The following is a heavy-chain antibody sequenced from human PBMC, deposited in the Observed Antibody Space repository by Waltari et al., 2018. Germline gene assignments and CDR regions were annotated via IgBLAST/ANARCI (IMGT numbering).Heavy chain of an antibody. V-gene: IGHV4-38-2*02. Sequence: QVQLQESGPGLVKPSETLSLTCAVSGYSISSGYYWGWIRQPPGKGMEWVGSRHHSGSTCSNPSLKSRVTISVDTSKNQFSLKLSSVPDAATAVYYWARDRKVNYYDSSGYGYWGQGNLVTVSS. CDR1: GYSISSGYY. CDR3: ARDRKVNYYDSSGYGY. CDR2: RHHSGST. D-gene: IGHD3-22*01. J-gene: IGHJ4*02.